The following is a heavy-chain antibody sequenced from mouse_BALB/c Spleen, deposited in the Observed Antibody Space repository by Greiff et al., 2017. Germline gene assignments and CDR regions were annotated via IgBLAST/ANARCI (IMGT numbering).Heavy chain of an antibody. CDR1: GFSLTSYG. D-gene: IGHD1-1*01. CDR3: ASFYYGSSPYAMDY. V-gene: IGHV2-9*02. J-gene: IGHJ4*01. Sequence: QVQLQQSGPGLVAPSQSLSITCTVSGFSLTSYGVHWVRQPPGKGLEWLGVIWAGGSTNYNSALMSRLSISKDNSKSQVFLKMNSLQTDDTAMYYCASFYYGSSPYAMDYWGQGTSVTVSA. CDR2: IWAGGST.